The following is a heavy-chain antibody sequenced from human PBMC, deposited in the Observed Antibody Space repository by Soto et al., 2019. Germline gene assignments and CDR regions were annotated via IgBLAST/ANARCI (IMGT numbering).Heavy chain of an antibody. D-gene: IGHD3-3*01. V-gene: IGHV3-33*01. J-gene: IGHJ5*02. CDR3: ARGPTYYDFWSGYSVWFDP. CDR1: GFTFSSYG. Sequence: QVQLVESGGGVVQPGRSLRLSCAASGFTFSSYGMHWVRQAPGKGLECVAVIWYDGSNKYYADSVKGRFTISRDNSKNTLYLQMNSLRAEDTAVYYCARGPTYYDFWSGYSVWFDPWGQGTLVTVSS. CDR2: IWYDGSNK.